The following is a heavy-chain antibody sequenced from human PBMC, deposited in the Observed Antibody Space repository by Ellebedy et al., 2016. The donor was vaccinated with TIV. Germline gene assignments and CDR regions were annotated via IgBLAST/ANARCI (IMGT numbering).Heavy chain of an antibody. D-gene: IGHD3-22*01. CDR2: IYSDGSA. CDR3: ARLTYYYDSSGYWTTNWFDS. J-gene: IGHJ5*01. V-gene: IGHV4-4*09. CDR1: GGSIRSYY. Sequence: MPSATLSLTCSFSGGSIRSYYWRWVRQSPGKGLEWIGYIYSDGSANYNPSLKSRVTISVDTSKKQFSLKRSSVTAADTAMYYCARLTYYYDSSGYWTTNWFDSWGQGTLVTVSS.